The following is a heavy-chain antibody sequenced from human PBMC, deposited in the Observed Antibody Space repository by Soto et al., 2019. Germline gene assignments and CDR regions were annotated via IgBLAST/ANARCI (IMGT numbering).Heavy chain of an antibody. J-gene: IGHJ5*02. CDR2: IYPGDSDT. CDR3: ARRSSCSGGSCVVWGPKGFDP. CDR1: GYSFTSYW. V-gene: IGHV5-51*01. D-gene: IGHD2-15*01. Sequence: GESLKISCKGSGYSFTSYWIGWVRQMPGKGLEWMGIIYPGDSDTRYSPSFQGQVTISADKSISTAYLQWSSLKASDTAMYYWARRSSCSGGSCVVWGPKGFDPWGQGTLVTVSS.